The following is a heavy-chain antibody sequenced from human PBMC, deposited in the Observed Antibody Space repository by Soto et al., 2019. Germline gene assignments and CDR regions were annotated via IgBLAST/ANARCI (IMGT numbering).Heavy chain of an antibody. CDR1: GFTFSSYG. D-gene: IGHD2-15*01. V-gene: IGHV3-33*01. Sequence: GGSLRLSCAASGFTFSSYGMHWVRQAPGKGLEWVAVIWYDGSNKYYADSVKGRFTISRDNSKNTLYLQMNSLRAEDTAVYYCARYKRSGGSEYYYYGMDVWGQGTTVTVSS. CDR2: IWYDGSNK. J-gene: IGHJ6*02. CDR3: ARYKRSGGSEYYYYGMDV.